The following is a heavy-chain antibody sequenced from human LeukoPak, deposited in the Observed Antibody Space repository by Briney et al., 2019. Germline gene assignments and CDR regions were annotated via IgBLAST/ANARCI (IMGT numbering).Heavy chain of an antibody. V-gene: IGHV3-30*02. CDR1: GFTFSSYV. Sequence: GGSLRLSCAASGFTFSSYVMHWVRQAPGKGLEWVAFIRYDGSNKYYADSVKGRFTISRDNSKNTLYLQMNSLRAEDTAVYYCTTDPRGATVTTPFDYWGQGTLVTVSS. D-gene: IGHD4-17*01. CDR2: IRYDGSNK. CDR3: TTDPRGATVTTPFDY. J-gene: IGHJ4*02.